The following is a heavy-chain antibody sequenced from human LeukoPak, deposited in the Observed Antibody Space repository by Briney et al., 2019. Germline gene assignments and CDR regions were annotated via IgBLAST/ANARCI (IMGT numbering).Heavy chain of an antibody. CDR1: GYTFTSYY. V-gene: IGHV1-46*01. Sequence: ASVKVSCKASGYTFTSYYMHWVRQAPGQGLEWMGIINPSGGSTSYAQKFQGRVTMTRDTSTSTVYMELSSLRSEDTAVYYCARVTATKNYGDYVEWFDPWGQGTLVTVSS. J-gene: IGHJ5*02. D-gene: IGHD4-17*01. CDR2: INPSGGST. CDR3: ARVTATKNYGDYVEWFDP.